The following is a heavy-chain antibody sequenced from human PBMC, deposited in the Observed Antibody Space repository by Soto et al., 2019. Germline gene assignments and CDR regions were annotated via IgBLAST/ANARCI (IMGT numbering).Heavy chain of an antibody. V-gene: IGHV3-23*01. CDR3: AKEGALGLYYFDY. Sequence: AGSLRLSCAASGFTFSSYVMSWVRQAPGKGLEWVSTISAGGSSTYYADSVKGRFTISRDNSKNTLYLQMNSLRPEDTAVYYCAKEGALGLYYFDYWGQGTLVTVSS. J-gene: IGHJ4*02. CDR2: ISAGGSST. D-gene: IGHD3-10*01. CDR1: GFTFSSYV.